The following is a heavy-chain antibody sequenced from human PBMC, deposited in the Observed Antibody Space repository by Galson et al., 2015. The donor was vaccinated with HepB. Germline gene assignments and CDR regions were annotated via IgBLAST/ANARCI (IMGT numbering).Heavy chain of an antibody. CDR2: IKSKTDGGTT. CDR1: GFTFSNAR. D-gene: IGHD2-15*01. V-gene: IGHV3-15*01. CDR3: TTHIVVVVAATTDYYYYMDV. J-gene: IGHJ6*03. Sequence: SLRLSCAASGFTFSNARMSWVRQAPGKGLEWVGRIKSKTDGGTTDYAAPVKGRFTISRDDSKNTLYLQMNSLKTEDTAVYYCTTHIVVVVAATTDYYYYMDVWGKGTTVTVSS.